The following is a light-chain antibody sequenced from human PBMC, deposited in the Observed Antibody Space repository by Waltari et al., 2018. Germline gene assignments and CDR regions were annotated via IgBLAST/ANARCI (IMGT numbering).Light chain of an antibody. Sequence: QSVLTQPPSASGTPGQTVTISCSGGSSNIGSNTVNWYQHLPGSAPKLLIFSNLQRPSGVPDRFSGSKSGTSASLAISGLQSEDEGDYYCAAWDDSLSGYLVFGGGTKLTVL. CDR3: AAWDDSLSGYLV. CDR1: SSNIGSNT. J-gene: IGLJ2*01. CDR2: SNL. V-gene: IGLV1-44*01.